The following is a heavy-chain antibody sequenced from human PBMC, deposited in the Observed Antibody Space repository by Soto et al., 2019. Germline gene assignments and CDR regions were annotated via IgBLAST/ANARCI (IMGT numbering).Heavy chain of an antibody. Sequence: ASVKVSCKASGYTFTSYGISWVRQAPGQGLEWMGWISAYNGNTNYAQKLQGRVTMTTDTSTSTAYMELRSLRSDDTAVYYCARVRHESFGVVNSYYYYMDVWGKGTTVTVSS. CDR3: ARVRHESFGVVNSYYYYMDV. J-gene: IGHJ6*03. CDR1: GYTFTSYG. D-gene: IGHD3-3*01. CDR2: ISAYNGNT. V-gene: IGHV1-18*01.